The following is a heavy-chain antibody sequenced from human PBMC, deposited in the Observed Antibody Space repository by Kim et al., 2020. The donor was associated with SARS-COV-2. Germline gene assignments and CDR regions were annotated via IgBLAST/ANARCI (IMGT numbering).Heavy chain of an antibody. CDR3: AKGAYYDSSGYYLLQH. Sequence: GGSLRLSCAASGFTFDDYTMHWVRQAPGKGLEWVSLISWDGGSTYYADSVKGRFTISRDNSKNSLYLQMNSLRTEDTALYYCAKGAYYDSSGYYLLQHWGQGTLVTVSS. V-gene: IGHV3-43*01. CDR1: GFTFDDYT. D-gene: IGHD3-22*01. CDR2: ISWDGGST. J-gene: IGHJ1*01.